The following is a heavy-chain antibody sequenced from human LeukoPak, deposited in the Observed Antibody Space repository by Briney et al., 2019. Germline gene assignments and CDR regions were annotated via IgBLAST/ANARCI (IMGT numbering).Heavy chain of an antibody. CDR3: ARDRDTITGTTEGWFDP. V-gene: IGHV1-46*01. J-gene: IGHJ5*02. CDR1: GYTFTSYY. D-gene: IGHD1-20*01. Sequence: ASVKVSCKASGYTFTSYYMHWMRQAPGQGLEWMGIINPSGGSTSYAQKFQGRVTMTRDTSTSTVYMELSSLRSEDTAVYYCARDRDTITGTTEGWFDPWGQGTLVTVSS. CDR2: INPSGGST.